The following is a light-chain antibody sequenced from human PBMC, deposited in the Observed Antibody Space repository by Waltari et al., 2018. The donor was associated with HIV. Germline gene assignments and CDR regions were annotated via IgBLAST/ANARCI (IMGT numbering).Light chain of an antibody. CDR3: ATWDDSLNGLV. J-gene: IGLJ1*01. V-gene: IGLV1-44*01. Sequence: QSVLTQPPSASGAPGQSITIPCSGSTSNIGTNTVNWYQQVPGSAPRVLFYTDHQRCTGVPDRFSGSKSGTSASLAINGLQSEDEASYFCATWDDSLNGLVFGTGTWVTVL. CDR1: TSNIGTNT. CDR2: TDH.